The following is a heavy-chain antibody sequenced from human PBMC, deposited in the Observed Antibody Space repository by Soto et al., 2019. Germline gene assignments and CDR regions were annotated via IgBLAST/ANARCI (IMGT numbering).Heavy chain of an antibody. D-gene: IGHD3-9*01. CDR2: IYPGDSDT. Sequence: PGPCLKISCRRSAYSFTSYWIAGVLPGPGKGLEWMGIIYPGDSDTRYSPSFQGQVTISADKSISTAYLQWSSLKASDTAMYYCARLEYYDILTGIDYWGQGTLVTVSS. V-gene: IGHV5-51*01. J-gene: IGHJ4*02. CDR1: AYSFTSYW. CDR3: ARLEYYDILTGIDY.